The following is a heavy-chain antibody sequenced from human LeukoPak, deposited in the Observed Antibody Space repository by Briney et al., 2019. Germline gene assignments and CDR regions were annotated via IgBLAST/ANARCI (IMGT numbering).Heavy chain of an antibody. V-gene: IGHV3-43*02. CDR2: ISGDGGST. CDR1: GFTFDDYA. CDR3: AKGGYYDSSGYGY. Sequence: GGSLRLSCAASGFTFDDYAMHWVRQAPGKGLEWVSLISGDGGSTYYADSVKGRFTISRDNSKNSLYLQMNSLRTEDTALCYCAKGGYYDSSGYGYWGQGTLVTVSS. J-gene: IGHJ4*02. D-gene: IGHD3-22*01.